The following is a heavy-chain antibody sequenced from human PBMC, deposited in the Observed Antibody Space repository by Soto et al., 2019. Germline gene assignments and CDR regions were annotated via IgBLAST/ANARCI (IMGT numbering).Heavy chain of an antibody. CDR3: ARVRFGELPHDYGMDV. CDR1: GGTFSSYA. CDR2: IIPIFGTA. V-gene: IGHV1-69*12. Sequence: QVQLVQSGAEVKKPGSSVKVSCKASGGTFSSYAISRVRQAPGQGLKWRGGIIPIFGTANSAQKFQVRVTITADESTSTAYMELSSLRSEDTAVYYCARVRFGELPHDYGMDVWGQGTTVTVSS. D-gene: IGHD3-10*01. J-gene: IGHJ6*02.